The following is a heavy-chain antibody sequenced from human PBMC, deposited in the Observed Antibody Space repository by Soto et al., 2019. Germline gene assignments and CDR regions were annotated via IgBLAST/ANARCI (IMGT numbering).Heavy chain of an antibody. J-gene: IGHJ4*02. CDR3: VRESIAVAGIFDY. CDR1: GGSISSYY. Sequence: PSETLSLTCTVSGGSISSYYWSWIRQPPGKGLEWIGYIYYSGSTNYNPSLKSRVTISVDTSKNQFSLKLSSVTAADPSVYYLVRESIAVAGIFDYWGQGTLVTVSS. V-gene: IGHV4-59*01. CDR2: IYYSGST. D-gene: IGHD6-19*01.